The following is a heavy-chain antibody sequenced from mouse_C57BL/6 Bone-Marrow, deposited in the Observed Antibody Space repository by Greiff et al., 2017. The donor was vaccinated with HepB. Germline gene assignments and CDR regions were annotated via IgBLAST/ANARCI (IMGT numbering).Heavy chain of an antibody. CDR1: GFTYSSYA. Sequence: EVKMVESGGGLVKPGGSLKLSCAASGFTYSSYAMSWVRQTPEKRLEWVATISDGGSYTYYPDNVKGRFTISRDNAKNNLYLQMSHLKSEDTAMYDCARMGGPGYAMDYWGQGTSVTVSS. CDR2: ISDGGSYT. D-gene: IGHD2-3*01. V-gene: IGHV5-4*03. CDR3: ARMGGPGYAMDY. J-gene: IGHJ4*01.